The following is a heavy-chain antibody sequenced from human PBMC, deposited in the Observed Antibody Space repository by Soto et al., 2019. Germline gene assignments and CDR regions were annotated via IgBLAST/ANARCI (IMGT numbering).Heavy chain of an antibody. J-gene: IGHJ5*02. Sequence: LSLTCTVSGGPISIISYYWGWIRQPPGKGLEWIGSIYYSGSTYYNPSLKSRVTISVDTSKNQFSLKLSSVTAADTAVYYCARLVYSSGWGGFNWSDPWGKGTLVTVSS. CDR3: ARLVYSSGWGGFNWSDP. CDR2: IYYSGST. D-gene: IGHD6-19*01. CDR1: GGPISIISYY. V-gene: IGHV4-39*01.